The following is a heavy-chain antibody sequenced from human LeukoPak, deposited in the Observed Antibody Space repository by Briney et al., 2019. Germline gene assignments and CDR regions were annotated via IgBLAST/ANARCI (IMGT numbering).Heavy chain of an antibody. D-gene: IGHD3-22*01. CDR3: ARDRYYYDSSGYPTRRFDY. V-gene: IGHV4-31*03. J-gene: IGHJ4*02. Sequence: SESLSLTCSVAGGSISNGSYYWSWIRQHPGKGLELIGYIYYSGSTYYNPSLKSRVTISVDTSKNQFSLKLSSVTAADTAVYYCARDRYYYDSSGYPTRRFDYWGQGTLVTVSS. CDR2: IYYSGST. CDR1: GGSISNGSYY.